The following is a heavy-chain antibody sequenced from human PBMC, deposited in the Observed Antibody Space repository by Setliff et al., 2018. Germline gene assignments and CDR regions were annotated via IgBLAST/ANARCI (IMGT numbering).Heavy chain of an antibody. CDR1: GYSISSGYI. J-gene: IGHJ4*02. CDR2: IGHTGSI. Sequence: TLSLTCTVSGYSISSGYIWGWIRQPPGKGLEWVGNIGHTGSINYNPSLKSRLTISRDTSKNQVSLNVRSVTAADTAIYYCAKGRGEMDSWGQGILVTVSS. D-gene: IGHD3-10*01. V-gene: IGHV4-38-2*02. CDR3: AKGRGEMDS.